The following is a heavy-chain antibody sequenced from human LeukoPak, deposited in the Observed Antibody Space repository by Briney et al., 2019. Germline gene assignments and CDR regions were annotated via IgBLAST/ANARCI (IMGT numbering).Heavy chain of an antibody. J-gene: IGHJ3*02. V-gene: IGHV1-8*02. CDR2: MNPNSGNT. CDR3: ARGSRITGTTDAFDI. CDR1: GYTFTGYY. D-gene: IGHD1-20*01. Sequence: GASVKVSCKASGYTFTGYYMHWVRQATGQGLEWMGWMNPNSGNTGYAQKFQGRVTMTRNTSISTAYMELSSLRSEDTAVYYCARGSRITGTTDAFDIWGQGTMVTVSS.